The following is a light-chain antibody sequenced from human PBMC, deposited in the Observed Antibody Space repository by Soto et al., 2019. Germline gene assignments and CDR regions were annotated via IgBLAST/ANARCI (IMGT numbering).Light chain of an antibody. CDR3: SPYTSSSTRV. CDR2: EVS. J-gene: IGLJ3*02. Sequence: QSALTQPASVSGSPGQSITISCTGTSSDVGGYNYVSWYQQHPGKAPKLMIYEVSNRPSGVSNRFSGAKSGNTASLTISGLQAEDEADYYCSPYTSSSTRVFCGGTKLTVL. CDR1: SSDVGGYNY. V-gene: IGLV2-14*01.